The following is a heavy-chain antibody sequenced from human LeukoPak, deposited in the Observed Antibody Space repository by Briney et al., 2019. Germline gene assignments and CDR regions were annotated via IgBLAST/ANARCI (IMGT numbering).Heavy chain of an antibody. V-gene: IGHV3-30*04. Sequence: PGGSLRLSCAASGFIFSSYAMHWVRQAPGKGLEWVAVISYDGNNKYYADSVKGRFTISRDNSKNMLYLQMNSLRAEDTAVYYCARDQAWLQYLSALDLWSQGTMVTVSS. J-gene: IGHJ3*01. D-gene: IGHD5-24*01. CDR1: GFIFSSYA. CDR3: ARDQAWLQYLSALDL. CDR2: ISYDGNNK.